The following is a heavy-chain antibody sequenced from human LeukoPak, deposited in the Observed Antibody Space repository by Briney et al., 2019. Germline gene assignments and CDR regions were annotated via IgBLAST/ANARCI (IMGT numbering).Heavy chain of an antibody. J-gene: IGHJ5*02. CDR1: GKSFTTYW. Sequence: GESLKISFKGFGKSFTTYWIGRVGPTPGKGLEWLGIIYPGASSTLYNPSFQGQVTISADQSTSTAYLQWSSLKVSDTAIYYCACRKFYDTWSDPWGQGTLVTVSS. D-gene: IGHD3-3*01. CDR3: ACRKFYDTWSDP. V-gene: IGHV5-51*01. CDR2: IYPGASST.